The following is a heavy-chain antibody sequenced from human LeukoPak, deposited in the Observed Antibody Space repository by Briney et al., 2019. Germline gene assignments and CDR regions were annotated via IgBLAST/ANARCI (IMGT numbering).Heavy chain of an antibody. J-gene: IGHJ4*02. CDR3: ARDGGLR. CDR2: ISYDGSNK. V-gene: IGHV3-30-3*01. CDR1: GFTFSSYA. Sequence: GGSLRLSCAASGFTFSSYAMHWVRQAPGKGLEWVAVISYDGSNKYYADSVKGRFTISRDNSKNTLYLQMNSLRAEDTAVYYCARDGGLRWGQGTLVTVSS. D-gene: IGHD3-16*01.